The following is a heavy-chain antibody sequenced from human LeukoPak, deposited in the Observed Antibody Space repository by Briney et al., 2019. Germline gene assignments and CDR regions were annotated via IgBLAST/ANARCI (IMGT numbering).Heavy chain of an antibody. V-gene: IGHV4-39*07. D-gene: IGHD6-25*01. CDR3: ARERRADYYYYMDV. Sequence: SETLSLTCTVSGGSISSSSYYWGWIRQPPGKGLEWIGSIYYSGSTYYNPSLQSRVTISVDTSKNQFSLKLSSVTAADTAVYYCARERRADYYYYMDVWGKGTTVTVSS. CDR1: GGSISSSSYY. J-gene: IGHJ6*03. CDR2: IYYSGST.